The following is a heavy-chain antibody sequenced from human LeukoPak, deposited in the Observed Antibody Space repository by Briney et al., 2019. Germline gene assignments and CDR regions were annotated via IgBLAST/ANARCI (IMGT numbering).Heavy chain of an antibody. J-gene: IGHJ6*03. D-gene: IGHD1-7*01. Sequence: GASVKVSCKASGGTSSSYAISWVRQAPGQGLEWMGRIIPIFGTANYAQKFQGRVTITADKSTSTAYMELSSLRSEDTAVYYCASDMRTGTTSPYYYMDVWGKGTTVTASS. CDR2: IIPIFGTA. CDR1: GGTSSSYA. V-gene: IGHV1-69*06. CDR3: ASDMRTGTTSPYYYMDV.